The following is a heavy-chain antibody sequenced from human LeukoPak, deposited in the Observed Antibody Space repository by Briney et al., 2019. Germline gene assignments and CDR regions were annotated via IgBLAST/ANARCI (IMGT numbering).Heavy chain of an antibody. D-gene: IGHD1-1*01. J-gene: IGHJ4*02. CDR2: ASRDEDN. CDR1: GFSLTTRPMG. V-gene: IGHV2-5*02. CDR3: AHRRDYNGDWNGGDLDY. Sequence: SGPTLVNPTQTLTLTCTFSGFSLTTRPMGVGWIRQPPGKALGWLALASRDEDNRHNPSLKNRLTVTKDTSKNQVLITMTNMEPIDTPTYYCAHRRDYNGDWNGGDLDYWGQGTLVTVSS.